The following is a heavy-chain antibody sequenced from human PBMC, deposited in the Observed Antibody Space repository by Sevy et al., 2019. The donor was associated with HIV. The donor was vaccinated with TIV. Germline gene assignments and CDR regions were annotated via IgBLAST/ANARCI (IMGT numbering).Heavy chain of an antibody. J-gene: IGHJ6*02. CDR1: GYDFSTSW. V-gene: IGHV5-51*01. Sequence: GESLKISCKGSGYDFSTSWIAWVRQMPGKGLELMGIIFPGDSDTRYSPSFQGQVTISADKSIRTSYLQWRSLKASDTAIYYCARRGILLRGGDYFYYGLDVWGQWTTVTVSS. CDR2: IFPGDSDT. CDR3: ARRGILLRGGDYFYYGLDV. D-gene: IGHD1-26*01.